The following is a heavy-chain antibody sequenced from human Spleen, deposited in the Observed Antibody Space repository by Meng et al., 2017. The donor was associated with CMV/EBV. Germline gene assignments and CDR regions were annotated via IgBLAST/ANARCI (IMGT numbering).Heavy chain of an antibody. V-gene: IGHV3-7*01. D-gene: IGHD3-3*01. J-gene: IGHJ2*01. CDR1: GFTFSSYW. Sequence: GESLKISCAASGFTFSSYWMSWVRQAPGKGLEWVANIKQDGSEKYYVDSVKGRFTISRDNAKNSLYLQMNSLRAEDTAVYYCARDYILVIFGVVDPYFDLWGRGTLVTVSS. CDR3: ARDYILVIFGVVDPYFDL. CDR2: IKQDGSEK.